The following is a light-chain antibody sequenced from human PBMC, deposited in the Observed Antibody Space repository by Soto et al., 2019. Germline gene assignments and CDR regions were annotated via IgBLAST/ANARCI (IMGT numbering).Light chain of an antibody. J-gene: IGKJ1*01. Sequence: DIQMTQSPSTLSASVGDRVTITCRASQSISSWLAWYQQKPGKAPNLLIYKASSLESGVPSRFSGSGSGTEFTLTISSLQPEDFATYNCQQYNSYHRTFGQGTRVDI. V-gene: IGKV1-5*03. CDR1: QSISSW. CDR3: QQYNSYHRT. CDR2: KAS.